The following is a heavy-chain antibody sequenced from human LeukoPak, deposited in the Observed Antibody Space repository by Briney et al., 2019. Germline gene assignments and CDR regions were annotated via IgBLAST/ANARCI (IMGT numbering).Heavy chain of an antibody. J-gene: IGHJ6*03. Sequence: ASVKVSCKASGYTFTDYYIHWVRQAPGKGLEWMGWINPYSGGAKNAQKFQGRVTMTRNTSISTAYMELSSLRSEDTAVYYCARDPYYYYMDVWGKGTTVTVSS. CDR3: ARDPYYYYMDV. CDR1: GYTFTDYY. V-gene: IGHV1-2*02. CDR2: INPYSGGA.